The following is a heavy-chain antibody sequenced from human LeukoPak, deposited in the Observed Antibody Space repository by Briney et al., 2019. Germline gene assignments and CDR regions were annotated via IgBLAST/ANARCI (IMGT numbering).Heavy chain of an antibody. V-gene: IGHV3-74*01. CDR3: ARGGAMTTVTTY. CDR1: GLTFSRYW. D-gene: IGHD4-17*01. Sequence: GGSLRLSCAASGLTFSRYWLHWVRQPPGKGLVWLSRINSDGSTTTYADSVKGRFTISRDNAKNSLYLQMTSLRVEDTAVYYCARGGAMTTVTTYWGQGTLVTVSS. CDR2: INSDGSTT. J-gene: IGHJ4*02.